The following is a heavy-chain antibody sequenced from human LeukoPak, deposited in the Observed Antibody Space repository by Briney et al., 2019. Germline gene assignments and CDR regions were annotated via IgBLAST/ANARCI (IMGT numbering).Heavy chain of an antibody. J-gene: IGHJ4*02. V-gene: IGHV3-48*02. D-gene: IGHD3-22*01. CDR2: ISSSSSTI. CDR1: GFTFSSFA. Sequence: PGGSLRLSCVASGFTFSSFAMNWVRQAPGKGLEWVSYISSSSSTIYYADSVKGRFTISRDNAKNSLYLQMNSLRDEDTAVYYCARGGLNYWDSSGSGGRGTRVTVSS. CDR3: ARGGLNYWDSSGS.